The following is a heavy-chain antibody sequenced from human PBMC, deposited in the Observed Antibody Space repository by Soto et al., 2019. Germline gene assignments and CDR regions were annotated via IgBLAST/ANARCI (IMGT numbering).Heavy chain of an antibody. V-gene: IGHV1-8*01. D-gene: IGHD2-2*01. Sequence: QVQLVQSGAEVKKPGASVKVSCKASGYTFTSYDINWVRQATGQGLEWMGWMNPNSGNTGYAQKFQGRVTMTRNTSISTAYMELRSLSSEDTAVYYCARGRIDCSSTSCYDRNWFDPWGQGTLVTVSS. CDR2: MNPNSGNT. J-gene: IGHJ5*02. CDR3: ARGRIDCSSTSCYDRNWFDP. CDR1: GYTFTSYD.